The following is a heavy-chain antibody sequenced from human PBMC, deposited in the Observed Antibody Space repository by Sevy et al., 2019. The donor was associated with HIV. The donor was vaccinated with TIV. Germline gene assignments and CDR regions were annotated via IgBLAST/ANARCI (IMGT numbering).Heavy chain of an antibody. J-gene: IGHJ3*02. CDR3: AREPPENNAFDI. V-gene: IGHV4-61*01. CDR1: GGSVSSGSYY. Sequence: SDTLSLTCTVSGGSVSSGSYYWSWIRQPPGKGLEWIGYIYYSGSTNYNPSLKSRVTISVDTSKNQFSLKLSSVTAADTAVYYCAREPPENNAFDIWGQGTMVTVSS. CDR2: IYYSGST.